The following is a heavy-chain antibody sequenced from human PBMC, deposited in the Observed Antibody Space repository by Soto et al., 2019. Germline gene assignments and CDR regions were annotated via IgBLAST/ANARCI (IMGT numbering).Heavy chain of an antibody. V-gene: IGHV4-30-4*01. CDR3: ARPGEGGNGMDV. J-gene: IGHJ6*02. CDR1: GGSISSGDYY. CDR2: IYYSGST. D-gene: IGHD3-16*01. Sequence: LSLTCTVSGGSISSGDYYWSWIRQPPGKGLEWIGYIYYSGSTYYDPSLKSRVTISVDTSKNQFSLKLSSVTAADTAVYYCARPGEGGNGMDVWGQGTTVTVSS.